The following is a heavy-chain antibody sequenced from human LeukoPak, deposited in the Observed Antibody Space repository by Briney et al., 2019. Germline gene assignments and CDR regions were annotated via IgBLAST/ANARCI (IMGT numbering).Heavy chain of an antibody. V-gene: IGHV3-11*01. CDR1: GFTFSDYY. Sequence: GGSLRLSCAASGFTFSDYYMGWIRQAPGKGLEWISYISRTIYYADSVKGRFTISRDNAKNSLHLQMNSLRAEDTAVYYCARRIWGADSQSHTFDIWGQGTMVTVSS. D-gene: IGHD3-16*01. J-gene: IGHJ3*02. CDR2: ISRTI. CDR3: ARRIWGADSQSHTFDI.